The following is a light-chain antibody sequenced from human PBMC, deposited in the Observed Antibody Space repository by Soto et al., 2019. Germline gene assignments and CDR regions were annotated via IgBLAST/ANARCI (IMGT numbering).Light chain of an antibody. J-gene: IGLJ1*01. CDR2: DNY. Sequence: QSVLTQPPSVSAAPGQRVTISCSGSSSNIGNNFASWYQQLPGTAPKLLIYDNYKRPLGIPDRFSGSKSGTSGTLDITDLQTGDEADYYCGAWDSSLSAGVFGTGTKVTVL. CDR1: SSNIGNNF. V-gene: IGLV1-51*01. CDR3: GAWDSSLSAGV.